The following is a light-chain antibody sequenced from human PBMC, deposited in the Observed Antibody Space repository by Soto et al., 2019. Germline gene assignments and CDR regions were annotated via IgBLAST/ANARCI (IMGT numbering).Light chain of an antibody. V-gene: IGKV3-15*01. CDR3: QQYNNFWT. J-gene: IGKJ1*01. CDR2: RAS. Sequence: PGETATLSCRASQCVSSNFAWYQQKPGQSPRLLIYRASTRATDIPARFSGSGSGTEVTLTISSLPSEDFAVYYCQQYNNFWTFGQGTKVEIK. CDR1: QCVSSN.